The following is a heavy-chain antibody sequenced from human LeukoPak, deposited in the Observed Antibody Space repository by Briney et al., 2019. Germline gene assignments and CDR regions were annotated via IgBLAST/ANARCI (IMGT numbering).Heavy chain of an antibody. CDR1: ANSFTNYW. J-gene: IGHJ6*02. Sequence: GESLKISCKGSANSFTNYWIGWVRQIPGKGLEWMGIIYPGDSDTRYSASFQGQVTISADKFISTAYLQWSSLKASDTAMYYCARLRRGAAADVWGQGTTVTVSS. CDR3: ARLRRGAAADV. CDR2: IYPGDSDT. D-gene: IGHD6-13*01. V-gene: IGHV5-51*01.